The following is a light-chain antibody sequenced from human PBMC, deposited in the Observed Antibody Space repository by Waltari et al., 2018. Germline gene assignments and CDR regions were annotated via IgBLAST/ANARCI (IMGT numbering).Light chain of an antibody. CDR1: SSDLGAYNY. CDR2: DVS. Sequence: QSALTQPASVSGSPGQSITIPCAGGSSDLGAYNYVSWYTRNPGKAPKVLIYDVSNRPSGVSNRFSGSKSANTASLTISGLQADDEALYYCSSYTTSGTFGVVFGGGTKLTVL. V-gene: IGLV2-14*03. J-gene: IGLJ3*02. CDR3: SSYTTSGTFGVV.